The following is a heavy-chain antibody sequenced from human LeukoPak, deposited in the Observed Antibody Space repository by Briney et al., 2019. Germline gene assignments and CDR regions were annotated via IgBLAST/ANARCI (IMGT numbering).Heavy chain of an antibody. Sequence: SETLSLTCAVSGGSISSSNWWSWVRQPPGKGLEWIGEIYHSGSTNYNPSLKSRVTISVDKSKNQFSLKLSSVTAADTAVYYCARGVGDILTGYYDYWGQGTLVTVSS. CDR2: IYHSGST. V-gene: IGHV4-4*02. J-gene: IGHJ4*02. D-gene: IGHD3-9*01. CDR3: ARGVGDILTGYYDY. CDR1: GGSISSSNW.